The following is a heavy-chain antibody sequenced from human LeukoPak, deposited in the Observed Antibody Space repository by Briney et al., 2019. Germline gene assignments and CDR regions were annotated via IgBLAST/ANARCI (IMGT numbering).Heavy chain of an antibody. J-gene: IGHJ4*02. Sequence: ASVKVSCKASGYTFTSYDINWVRQATGQGLEWMGWMNPNSGNTGYAQKFQGRVTMTRNTSISTAYMELSSLRAEDTAVYYFSRSWFGYSYYYDSSGYPRDYWGQGTLVTVSS. CDR1: GYTFTSYD. CDR3: SRSWFGYSYYYDSSGYPRDY. V-gene: IGHV1-8*01. D-gene: IGHD3-22*01. CDR2: MNPNSGNT.